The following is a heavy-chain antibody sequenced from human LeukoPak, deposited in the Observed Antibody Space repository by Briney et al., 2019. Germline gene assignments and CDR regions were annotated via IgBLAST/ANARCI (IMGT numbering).Heavy chain of an antibody. CDR2: ICYSGST. J-gene: IGHJ4*02. CDR1: GGSISSGGYY. CDR3: ASLSGGYCSRTSCYRSDY. V-gene: IGHV4-31*03. Sequence: PSQTLSLTCTVSGGSISSGGYYWSWIRQHPGKGLEWIGYICYSGSTYYNPSLKSRVTISVDTSKNQFSLKLSSVTAADTAVYYCASLSGGYCSRTSCYRSDYWGQGTLVAVSS. D-gene: IGHD2-2*02.